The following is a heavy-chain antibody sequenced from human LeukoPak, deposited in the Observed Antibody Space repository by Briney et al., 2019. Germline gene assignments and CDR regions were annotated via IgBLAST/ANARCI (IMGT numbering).Heavy chain of an antibody. Sequence: ASVKVSCKASGYTFTSYDINWVRQATGQGLEWMGWMNPNSGNTGYAQKFQGRVTITRNTSISTAYMELSSLRSEDTAVYYCARDWGSSWYERYFQHWGQGTLVTVSS. CDR1: GYTFTSYD. CDR2: MNPNSGNT. J-gene: IGHJ1*01. V-gene: IGHV1-8*03. CDR3: ARDWGSSWYERYFQH. D-gene: IGHD6-13*01.